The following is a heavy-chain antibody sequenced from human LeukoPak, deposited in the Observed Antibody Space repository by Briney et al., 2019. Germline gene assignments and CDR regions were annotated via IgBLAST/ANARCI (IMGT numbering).Heavy chain of an antibody. V-gene: IGHV3-23*01. CDR1: GFTFSSYA. Sequence: GGSLRLSCAASGFTFSSYAMSWILQAPGKGLARDSAISGSGGSTYYADSVKGRFTISRDNSKNTLYLQMNSLRAEDTAVYYCAKRRLSTLGYFDYWGQGTLVTVSS. CDR3: AKRRLSTLGYFDY. CDR2: ISGSGGST. J-gene: IGHJ4*02. D-gene: IGHD3-16*01.